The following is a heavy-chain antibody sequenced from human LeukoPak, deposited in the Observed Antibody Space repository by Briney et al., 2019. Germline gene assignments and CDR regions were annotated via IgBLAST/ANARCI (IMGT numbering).Heavy chain of an antibody. CDR3: ARAPSTYYGSEDY. D-gene: IGHD3-10*01. CDR1: GGTFSSYA. J-gene: IGHJ4*02. CDR2: IIPIFGTA. Sequence: SVKVSCKASGGTFSSYAISWVRQAPGQGLEWMGGIIPIFGTANYAQKFQGRVTITADKSTSTAYMELSSLRSEDTAVYYCARAPSTYYGSEDYWGQGTLVTVSS. V-gene: IGHV1-69*06.